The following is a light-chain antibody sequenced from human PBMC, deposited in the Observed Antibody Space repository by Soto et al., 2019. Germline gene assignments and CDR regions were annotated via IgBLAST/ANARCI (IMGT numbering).Light chain of an antibody. J-gene: IGLJ1*01. V-gene: IGLV2-14*01. CDR2: EVC. CDR3: SSYRSSTTFV. CDR1: SSDVGAYNY. Sequence: QSALTQPASVSGSPGQSITISCTGTSSDVGAYNYVSWYQQYPGKAPKVIIFEVCKRPSGVSNRFSGSKSGDTASLTISGLQAEDEADYYCSSYRSSTTFVFGTGTKVT.